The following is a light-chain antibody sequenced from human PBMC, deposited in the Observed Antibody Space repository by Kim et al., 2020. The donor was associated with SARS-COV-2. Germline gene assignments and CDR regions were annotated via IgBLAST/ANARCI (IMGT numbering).Light chain of an antibody. Sequence: ERKARVLGGGNSMGSKSVHWNQQKAGQAPALVICYDSDRPSGMPERFSGSNSGKTANLAISRVEAGDEADDYCQVGDSSSDHRVVLGGGTQLTVL. J-gene: IGLJ2*01. CDR2: YDS. CDR1: SMGSKS. V-gene: IGLV3-21*04. CDR3: QVGDSSSDHRVV.